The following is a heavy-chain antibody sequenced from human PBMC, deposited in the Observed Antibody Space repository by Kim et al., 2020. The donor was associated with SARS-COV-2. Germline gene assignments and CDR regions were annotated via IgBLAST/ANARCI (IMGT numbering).Heavy chain of an antibody. CDR2: ISYDGSNK. CDR3: AKENGDYYDSSGYDRRDFDY. J-gene: IGHJ4*02. CDR1: GFTFSSYG. D-gene: IGHD3-22*01. Sequence: GGSLRLSCAASGFTFSSYGMHWVRQAPGKGLEWVAVISYDGSNKYYADSVKGRFTISRDNSKNTLYLQMNSLRAEDTAVYYCAKENGDYYDSSGYDRRDFDYWGQGTLGTVSS. V-gene: IGHV3-30*18.